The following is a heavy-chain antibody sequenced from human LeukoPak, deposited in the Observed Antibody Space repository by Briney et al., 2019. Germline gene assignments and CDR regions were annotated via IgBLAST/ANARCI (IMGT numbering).Heavy chain of an antibody. CDR3: ATSYYDSSGYSY. J-gene: IGHJ4*02. CDR1: GYTLTELS. D-gene: IGHD3-22*01. Sequence: ASVKVSCKVSGYTLTELSMHWVRQAPGKGLEWMGGFDPEDGETIYAQKFQGRVTMAEDTSTDTAYMELSSLRSEDTAVYYSATSYYDSSGYSYWGKGTLVTVSS. V-gene: IGHV1-24*01. CDR2: FDPEDGET.